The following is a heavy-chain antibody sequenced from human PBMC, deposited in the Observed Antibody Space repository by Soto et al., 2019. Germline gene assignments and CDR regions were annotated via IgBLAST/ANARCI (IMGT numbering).Heavy chain of an antibody. CDR3: ASIVVVVDAQDSWFDP. D-gene: IGHD2-15*01. CDR2: IYYSGST. CDR1: VGSISSGGYY. V-gene: IGHV4-31*03. J-gene: IGHJ5*02. Sequence: QVQLQESGPGLVKPSQTLSLTCTVSVGSISSGGYYWSWIRQHPGKGLEWIGYIYYSGSTYYNPSLESRVTITVDTSKNQFSLMRSSVTAADTAVYYCASIVVVVDAQDSWFDPGGKGTLVTVSS.